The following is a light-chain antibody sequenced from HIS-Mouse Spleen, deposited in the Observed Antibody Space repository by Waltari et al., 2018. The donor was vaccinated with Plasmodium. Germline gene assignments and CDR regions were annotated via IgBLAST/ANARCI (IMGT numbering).Light chain of an antibody. CDR3: QQYDNLPLT. J-gene: IGKJ4*01. CDR1: QDISNY. Sequence: DIQMTQSPSSLSASVGARVTITCQASQDISNYLNWYQQKPGKARKLLIYDASNLETGVPSRFSGSGSGTDFTFTISSLQPEDIATYYCQQYDNLPLTFGGGTKVEIK. CDR2: DAS. V-gene: IGKV1-33*01.